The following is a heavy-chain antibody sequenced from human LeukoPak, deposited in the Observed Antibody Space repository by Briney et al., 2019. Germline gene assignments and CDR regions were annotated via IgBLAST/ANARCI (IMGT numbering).Heavy chain of an antibody. CDR2: INPNTGGT. V-gene: IGHV1-2*02. D-gene: IGHD4-17*01. J-gene: IGHJ3*01. CDR3: VRDLVTSGPNH. CDR1: GYTFTGYY. Sequence: ASVKVSCKASGYTFTGYYIYWVGQAPGQGLEWMGWINPNTGGTNYAQKFQGRVTMTRDTSISVAYMELSRLRSDDTGVYYCVRDLVTSGPNHWGQGTMVTVSS.